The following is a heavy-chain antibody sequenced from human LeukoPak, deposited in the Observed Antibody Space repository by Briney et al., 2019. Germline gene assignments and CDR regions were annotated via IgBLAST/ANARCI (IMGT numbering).Heavy chain of an antibody. J-gene: IGHJ2*01. V-gene: IGHV3-23*01. CDR1: GFTFSSYA. CDR2: ISDSGCRT. D-gene: IGHD3-9*01. CDR3: AKMIVLRYLVWLGCFDL. Sequence: GVSLSLLCAASGFTFSSYAMSWVRHAPGKALEWVSAISDSGCRTYYADSVKGRFTISRDNTKNTLYLQMNSLRAEDTAVYYCAKMIVLRYLVWLGCFDLWGRGTLVTVCS.